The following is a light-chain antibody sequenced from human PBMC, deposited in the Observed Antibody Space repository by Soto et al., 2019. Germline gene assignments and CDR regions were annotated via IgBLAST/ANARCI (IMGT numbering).Light chain of an antibody. CDR3: QQYNNWPRT. Sequence: ENVLTQSPGTLSLYPGERATLSCRASQSVSSSYLAWYQQKPGQAPRLLIYGASTRATGIPARFSGSGSGTEFTLTISSLQSEDFAVYYCQQYNNWPRTFAQGTKVDIK. V-gene: IGKV3-15*01. CDR2: GAS. J-gene: IGKJ1*01. CDR1: QSVSSSY.